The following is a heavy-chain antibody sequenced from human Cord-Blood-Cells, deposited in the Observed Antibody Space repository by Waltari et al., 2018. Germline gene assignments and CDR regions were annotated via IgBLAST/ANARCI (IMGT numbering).Heavy chain of an antibody. CDR3: ARGGYSGYDYFDY. CDR2: ISYDGSNK. CDR1: GFPFSSYP. J-gene: IGHJ4*02. V-gene: IGHV3-30-3*01. D-gene: IGHD5-12*01. Sequence: QVQLVESGGGVVQPGRSLRLSCAASGFPFSSYPMLWVRQAPGKGLEWVAVISYDGSNKYYADSVKGRFTISRDNSKNTLYLQMNSLRAEDTAVYYCARGGYSGYDYFDYWGQGTLVTVSS.